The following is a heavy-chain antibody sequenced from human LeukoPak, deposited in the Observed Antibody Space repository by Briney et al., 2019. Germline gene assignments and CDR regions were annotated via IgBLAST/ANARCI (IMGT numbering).Heavy chain of an antibody. CDR2: IRYDGTSK. CDR3: AKDRAVGDLFDY. CDR1: GFSFSEYA. D-gene: IGHD3-16*01. V-gene: IGHV3-30*02. Sequence: GGSLRLCCAASGFSFSEYAMHWVRQAPGKGLEWVAFIRYDGTSKYYVDSVKGRFTISRDNCKNMLYLQMNSLRPEDTAVYYSAKDRAVGDLFDYWGQGTLVTVSS. J-gene: IGHJ4*02.